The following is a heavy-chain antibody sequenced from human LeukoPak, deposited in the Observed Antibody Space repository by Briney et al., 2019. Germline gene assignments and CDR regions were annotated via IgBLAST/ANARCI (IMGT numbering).Heavy chain of an antibody. Sequence: GGSLRLSCAASGFTFGSYAMSWVRQAPGKGLEWVSAISGSGGSTYYADSVKGRFTISRDNSKNTLYLQMNSLRAEDTAVYYCAKGYCSGGSCQSYFDYWGQGTLVTVSS. V-gene: IGHV3-23*01. CDR1: GFTFGSYA. J-gene: IGHJ4*02. CDR3: AKGYCSGGSCQSYFDY. CDR2: ISGSGGST. D-gene: IGHD2-15*01.